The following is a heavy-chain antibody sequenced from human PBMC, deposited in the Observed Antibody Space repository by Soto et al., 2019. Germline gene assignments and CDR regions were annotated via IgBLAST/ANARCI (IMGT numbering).Heavy chain of an antibody. Sequence: SETLSLTCTVSGGSISAYYWNWIRQPAGKGLEWIGRVYTSGSANYNPSLQSRVSMSVDMSKNQLSLKLSSVTAADTAVYYCARYGTTVGFDYWGQGTLVTVSS. V-gene: IGHV4-4*07. CDR1: GGSISAYY. J-gene: IGHJ4*01. CDR2: VYTSGSA. D-gene: IGHD1-1*01. CDR3: ARYGTTVGFDY.